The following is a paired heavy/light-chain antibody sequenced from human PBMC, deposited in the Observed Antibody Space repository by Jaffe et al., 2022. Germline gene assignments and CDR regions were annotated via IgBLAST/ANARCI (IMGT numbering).Heavy chain of an antibody. CDR1: GFTFSSYA. D-gene: IGHD2-15*01. CDR3: AKDPLYCSGGSCWDY. J-gene: IGHJ4*02. V-gene: IGHV3-23*01. Sequence: EVQVLESGGALVQPGGSLRLSCAASGFTFSSYAMSWVRQAPGQGLEWVSAITGSGGNTFYADSVKGRFTISRDNSKNTLYLQMSSLRAEDTAVYYCAKDPLYCSGGSCWDYWGQGTLVTVSS. CDR2: ITGSGGNT.
Light chain of an antibody. CDR1: RGISSW. V-gene: IGKV1-12*01. CDR3: QQVNSFPRT. Sequence: DIQMTQSPSSVSASVGDRVTITCRASRGISSWLAWYQQKPGKVPELLIFGASSLQTGVPSRFSGSGSGTDFTLTISSLQPEDFATYYCQQVNSFPRTFGQGTKVEIK. J-gene: IGKJ1*01. CDR2: GAS.